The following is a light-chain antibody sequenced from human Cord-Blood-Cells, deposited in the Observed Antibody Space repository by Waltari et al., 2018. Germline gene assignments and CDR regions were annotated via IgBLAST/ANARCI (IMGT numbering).Light chain of an antibody. CDR3: QQYNNWPPLT. V-gene: IGKV3-15*01. J-gene: IGKJ4*01. Sequence: EIVMTQSPATLSVSPGERATLSCRARQSVSSNLAWYQQKPGQAPRLLIYGASTSATGIPARCSGSGSVTEFTLTISSLQSEDFAVYYCQQYNNWPPLTFGGGTKVEIK. CDR1: QSVSSN. CDR2: GAS.